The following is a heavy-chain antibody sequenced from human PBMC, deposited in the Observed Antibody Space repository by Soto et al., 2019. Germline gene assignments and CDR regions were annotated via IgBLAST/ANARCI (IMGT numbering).Heavy chain of an antibody. CDR3: AHYSNYGGPYYYGMDV. V-gene: IGHV2-5*08. D-gene: IGHD4-4*01. Sequence: TLSLTCAVFGGSISNSNWWTWVRQPPGKALEWLALIYWDDDKRYSPSLNSRLTITKDTSKNQVVLTMTNMDLVDTATYYCAHYSNYGGPYYYGMDVWGQGTTVTVSS. CDR2: IYWDDDK. J-gene: IGHJ6*02. CDR1: GGSISNSNW.